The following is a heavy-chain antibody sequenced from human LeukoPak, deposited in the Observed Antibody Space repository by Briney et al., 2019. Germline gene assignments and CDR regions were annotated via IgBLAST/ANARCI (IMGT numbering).Heavy chain of an antibody. CDR3: ARTRGGSYGFYYYYMDV. D-gene: IGHD1-26*01. CDR2: INHGGST. V-gene: IGHV4-34*01. J-gene: IGHJ6*03. CDR1: GGSFSGDF. Sequence: SETLSLTCAVYGGSFSGDFWSWIRQSPGKGLEWIGEINHGGSTTYNPSLKSRVTISVDTSKNQFSLKLSSVTAADTAVYYCARTRGGSYGFYYYYMDVWGKGTTVTISS.